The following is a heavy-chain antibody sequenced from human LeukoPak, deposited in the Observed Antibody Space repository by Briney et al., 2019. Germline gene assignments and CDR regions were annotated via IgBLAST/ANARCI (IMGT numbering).Heavy chain of an antibody. V-gene: IGHV3-74*01. CDR2: ISSDGSII. CDR1: GFTFSSYW. Sequence: GGSLRLSCAASGFTFSSYWMHWVRQAPGKGLVWVSRISSDGSIINYADSVKGRFTISRDNAKNTLYLQMNSLRVEDTAVYYCARPAVAGLRAGGYDYWGQGTLVTVSS. D-gene: IGHD6-19*01. J-gene: IGHJ4*02. CDR3: ARPAVAGLRAGGYDY.